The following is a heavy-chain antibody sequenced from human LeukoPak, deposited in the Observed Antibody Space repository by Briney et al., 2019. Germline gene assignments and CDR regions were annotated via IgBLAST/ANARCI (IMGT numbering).Heavy chain of an antibody. CDR3: ARVYYASGSYCFDY. Sequence: GGSLRLSCAASGFTFSSYSMNWVRQAPGKGLEWVSYISSSSSTIYYADSVKGRFTISRDNAKNSLYLQMNSLRAEDTAVYYCARVYYASGSYCFDYWGQGTLVTVSS. V-gene: IGHV3-48*04. CDR1: GFTFSSYS. CDR2: ISSSSSTI. J-gene: IGHJ4*02. D-gene: IGHD3-10*01.